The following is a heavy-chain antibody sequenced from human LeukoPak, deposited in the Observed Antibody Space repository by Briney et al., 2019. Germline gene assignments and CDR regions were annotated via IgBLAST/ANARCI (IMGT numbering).Heavy chain of an antibody. Sequence: ASVKVSCKTSGYTLTGYYMHWVRQAPGQGLEWMGWINPNSGGTNYAQKFQGRVTMTTDTSTSTAYMELRSLRSDDTAVYYCATRLMVRGYLYFDYWGQGTLVTVSS. CDR3: ATRLMVRGYLYFDY. CDR2: INPNSGGT. D-gene: IGHD3-10*01. J-gene: IGHJ4*02. V-gene: IGHV1-2*02. CDR1: GYTLTGYY.